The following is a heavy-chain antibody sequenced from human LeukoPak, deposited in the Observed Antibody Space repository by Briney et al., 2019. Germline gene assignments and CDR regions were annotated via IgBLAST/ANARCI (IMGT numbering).Heavy chain of an antibody. D-gene: IGHD6-6*01. Sequence: GGSLRLSCAASGFTFSSYWMHWVRQAPGKGLEWVSYISSSSSTIYYADSVKGRFTISRDNAKNSLYLQMNSLRDEDTAVYYCARDREIAARLSYYYYYGMDVWGQGTTVTVSS. CDR1: GFTFSSYW. CDR2: ISSSSSTI. J-gene: IGHJ6*02. V-gene: IGHV3-48*02. CDR3: ARDREIAARLSYYYYYGMDV.